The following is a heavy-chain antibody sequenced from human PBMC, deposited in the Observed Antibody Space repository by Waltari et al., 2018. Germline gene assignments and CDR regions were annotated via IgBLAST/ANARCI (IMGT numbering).Heavy chain of an antibody. D-gene: IGHD1-26*01. J-gene: IGHJ4*02. CDR2: IQYDGRNK. CDR3: AKWYGGDYYFDY. CDR1: G. V-gene: IGHV3-30*02. Sequence: GMHWVRQAPGKGLQWVAFIQYDGRNKYYAESVKGRFTISRDNSKNTLYLQMDSLRAEDTALYYCAKWYGGDYYFDYWGQGTLVTVSS.